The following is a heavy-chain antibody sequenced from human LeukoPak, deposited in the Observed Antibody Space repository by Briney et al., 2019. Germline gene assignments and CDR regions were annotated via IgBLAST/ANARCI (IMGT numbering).Heavy chain of an antibody. Sequence: GGSLKLSCAASGFTFSGSAMHWVRQASGKGLEWVGRIRSKANSYATAYAASVKGRFTISRDDSKNTAYLQMNSLKTEDTAVYYCTRRVDSSGYEDRDYWGQGTLVTVSS. V-gene: IGHV3-73*01. J-gene: IGHJ4*02. D-gene: IGHD3-22*01. CDR1: GFTFSGSA. CDR2: IRSKANSYAT. CDR3: TRRVDSSGYEDRDY.